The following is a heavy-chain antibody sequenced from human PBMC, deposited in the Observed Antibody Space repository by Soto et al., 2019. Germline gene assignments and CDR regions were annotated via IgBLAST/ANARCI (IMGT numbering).Heavy chain of an antibody. V-gene: IGHV3-53*01. CDR2: IYSGGYT. CDR1: GFTVSNNY. D-gene: IGHD3-10*01. CDR3: AAHPGGGGY. Sequence: EVQLVESGGGLIQPGGSLRLSCAVSGFTVSNNYMSWVRQAPGKGLEGVSVIYSGGYTAYGDSVKGRFTISRDNSKNTIYLKMNRVSAGATAVFFCAAHPGGGGYWGQGTLVTVSS. J-gene: IGHJ4*02.